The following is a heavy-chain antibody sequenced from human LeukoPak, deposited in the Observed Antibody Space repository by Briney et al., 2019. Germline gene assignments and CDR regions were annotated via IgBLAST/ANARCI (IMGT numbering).Heavy chain of an antibody. CDR1: GGSISSYY. Sequence: SETLSLTCTVSGGSISSYYWSWIRRPPGKGLEWIGYIYYSGSTNYNPSLKSRVTISVDTSKNQFSLKLSSVTAADTAVYYCARVDYYGSGSSTWGQGTLVTVSS. CDR2: IYYSGST. J-gene: IGHJ5*02. D-gene: IGHD3-10*01. CDR3: ARVDYYGSGSST. V-gene: IGHV4-59*01.